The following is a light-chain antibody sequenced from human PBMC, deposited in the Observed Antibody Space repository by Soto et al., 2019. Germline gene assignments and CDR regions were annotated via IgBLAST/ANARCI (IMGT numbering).Light chain of an antibody. V-gene: IGKV3-20*01. CDR1: QRISSTY. J-gene: IGKJ2*01. CDR3: QQYAKSPLYT. CDR2: DAS. Sequence: EIVLTQSPGTLSLSPGKSATLSCRASQRISSTYLAWYHQKCGQAPRLLLYDASSRATGISDRFSGSGSGRGFTLSISRLEPEDFGVYYFQQYAKSPLYTFGKGTKLEIK.